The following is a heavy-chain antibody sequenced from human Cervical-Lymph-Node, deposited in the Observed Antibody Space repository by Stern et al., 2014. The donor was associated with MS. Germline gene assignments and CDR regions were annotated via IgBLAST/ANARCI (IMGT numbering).Heavy chain of an antibody. CDR2: IYPRDSDA. D-gene: IGHD6-13*01. J-gene: IGHJ4*02. V-gene: IGHV5-51*01. CDR1: GYTFTTYW. CDR3: ARRGPAAEIDF. Sequence: EVQLEESGAEVKKPGGSLKISCKASGYTFTTYWIGWVRQVPGKGLEWMGIIYPRDSDARLSPSFQGQVTISVDKSITTAYLQWSSLKASDTAMYYCARRGPAAEIDFWGQGTLVTVSS.